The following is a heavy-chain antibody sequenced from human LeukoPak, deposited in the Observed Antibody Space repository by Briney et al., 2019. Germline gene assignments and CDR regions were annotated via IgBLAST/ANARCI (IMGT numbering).Heavy chain of an antibody. CDR1: GFTFSSYA. Sequence: GGSLRLSCAASGFTFSSYAMSWVRQAPGKGLEWVSSISGGGGVTYYADPVKGRFTISRDNSKNTVYLQMNSLSTEDTAVSFCAKEPRVATIEIFHYWGQGTLVTVSS. D-gene: IGHD5-12*01. CDR3: AKEPRVATIEIFHY. J-gene: IGHJ4*02. CDR2: ISGGGGVT. V-gene: IGHV3-23*01.